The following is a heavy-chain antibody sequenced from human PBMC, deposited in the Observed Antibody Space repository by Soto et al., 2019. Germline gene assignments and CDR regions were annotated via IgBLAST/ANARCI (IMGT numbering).Heavy chain of an antibody. CDR1: GYTFTSYG. V-gene: IGHV1-18*04. Sequence: ASVKVSCKASGYTFTSYGISWVRQAPGQGLEWMGWISAYNGNTNYAQQLQGRVTMTTDTSTSTAYMELRSLRSDDTAVYYCARDEGLRKYYYYYGMDVWGQGTTVTVSS. J-gene: IGHJ6*02. CDR3: ARDEGLRKYYYYYGMDV. CDR2: ISAYNGNT.